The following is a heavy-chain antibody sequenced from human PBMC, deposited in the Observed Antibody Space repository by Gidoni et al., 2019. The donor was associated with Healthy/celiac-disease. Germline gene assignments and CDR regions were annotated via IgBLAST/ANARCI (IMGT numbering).Heavy chain of an antibody. CDR3: ARERFYSNHRTGGWFDP. CDR1: GGTFSSYA. D-gene: IGHD4-4*01. J-gene: IGHJ5*02. V-gene: IGHV1-69*01. CDR2: IIPIFGTA. Sequence: QVQLVQSGAEVKKPGSSVTVSCKASGGTFSSYAISWVRQAPGQGLEWMGGIIPIFGTANYAQKFQGRVTITADESTSTAYMELSSLRSEDTAVYYCARERFYSNHRTGGWFDPWGQGTLVTVSS.